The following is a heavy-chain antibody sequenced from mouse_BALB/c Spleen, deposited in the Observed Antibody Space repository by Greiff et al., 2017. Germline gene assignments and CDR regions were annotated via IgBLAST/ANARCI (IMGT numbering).Heavy chain of an antibody. V-gene: IGHV14-4*02. D-gene: IGHD2-4*01. Sequence: EVQLQQSGAELVRSGASVKLSCTASGFNIKDYYMHWVKQRPEQGLEWIGWIDPENGDTEYAPKFQGKATMTADTSSNTAYLQLSSLTSEDTAVYYCNDYDYYAMDYWGQGTSVTVSS. J-gene: IGHJ4*01. CDR2: IDPENGDT. CDR3: NDYDYYAMDY. CDR1: GFNIKDYY.